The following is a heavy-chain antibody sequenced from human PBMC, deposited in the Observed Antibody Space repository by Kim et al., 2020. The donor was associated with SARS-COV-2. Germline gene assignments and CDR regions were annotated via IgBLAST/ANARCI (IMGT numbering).Heavy chain of an antibody. CDR3: ARELYNSGLDY. CDR2: P. J-gene: IGHJ4*02. V-gene: IGHV7-4-1*02. Sequence: PTYAQGFTGRLVFSVDTSVSTAYLQISSLKAEDTAVYYCARELYNSGLDYWGQGTLVTVSS. D-gene: IGHD6-19*01.